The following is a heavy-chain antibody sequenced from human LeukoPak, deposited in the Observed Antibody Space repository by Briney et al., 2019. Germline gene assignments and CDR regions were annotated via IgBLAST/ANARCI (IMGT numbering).Heavy chain of an antibody. D-gene: IGHD5-12*01. CDR1: GYTFTNYA. J-gene: IGHJ4*02. Sequence: ASVEVSCKASGYTFTNYALHWVRQAPGQRLEWMRWINTGNGNTKYSQKFQGRVTITRATSASTAYMELSSLRSEDTAVYYCARVGYSGYDSRPVFNYWGQGTLVTVSS. CDR2: INTGNGNT. V-gene: IGHV1-3*04. CDR3: ARVGYSGYDSRPVFNY.